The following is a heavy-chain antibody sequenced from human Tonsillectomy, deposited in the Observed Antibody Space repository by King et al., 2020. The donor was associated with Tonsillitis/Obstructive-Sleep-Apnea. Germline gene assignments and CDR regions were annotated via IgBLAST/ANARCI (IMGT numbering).Heavy chain of an antibody. CDR1: GYTFTSYG. CDR3: AGGEGFSYYYDSSGYNNYYYYMDV. Sequence: VQLVESGTEVKKPGASVKVSCKASGYTFTSYGISWVRQAPGQGLEWMGWISAYNGNTNYAQKLQGRVTMTTDTTTSTAYMELWSLRSDDTAVYYCAGGEGFSYYYDSSGYNNYYYYMDVWGKGTTVTVSS. V-gene: IGHV1-18*01. J-gene: IGHJ6*03. CDR2: ISAYNGNT. D-gene: IGHD3-22*01.